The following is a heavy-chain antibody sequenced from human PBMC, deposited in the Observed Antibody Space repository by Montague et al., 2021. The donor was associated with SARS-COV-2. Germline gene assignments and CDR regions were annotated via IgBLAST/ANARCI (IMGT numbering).Heavy chain of an antibody. V-gene: IGHV4-59*08. Sequence: SETLSLTCTVSAGSISSNYFNWIRQPPGKGLEWIGYIYHGGSTDTNYNPSLKSRVTISVDTSKSQFTLSLISVTATDTAMYFCARAESYDSSGFLNDPFDVWGQGTMVTVSS. CDR2: IYHGGSTDT. CDR1: AGSISSNY. D-gene: IGHD3-22*01. J-gene: IGHJ3*01. CDR3: ARAESYDSSGFLNDPFDV.